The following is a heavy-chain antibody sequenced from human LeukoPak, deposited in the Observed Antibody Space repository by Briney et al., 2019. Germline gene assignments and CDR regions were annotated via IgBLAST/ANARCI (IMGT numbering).Heavy chain of an antibody. CDR3: ARLHRGTCYYYDGMDV. J-gene: IGHJ6*02. CDR2: IYYSGST. V-gene: IGHV4-30-4*08. D-gene: IGHD1-1*01. CDR1: GGSIYSGVYL. Sequence: PSQTLSLTCTVSGGSIYSGVYLWRSPRQPRGEGLGWNAYIYYSGSTNYNPSLKSRVTISVDTSKNQFSLKLSSVTAADTAVYYCARLHRGTCYYYDGMDVWGQGTTVTVSS.